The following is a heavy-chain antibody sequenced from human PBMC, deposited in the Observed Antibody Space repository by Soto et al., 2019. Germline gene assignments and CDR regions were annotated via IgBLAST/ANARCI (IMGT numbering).Heavy chain of an antibody. D-gene: IGHD6-19*01. Sequence: PGGSLRLSCAASGFTFSSYAMSWVRQAPGKGLEWVSAISGSGGSTYYADSVKGRFTISRDNSKNTLYLQMNSLRAEDTAVYYCAKGRTGYSSGWYYRYWGQGTLVTVSS. CDR3: AKGRTGYSSGWYYRY. CDR1: GFTFSSYA. V-gene: IGHV3-23*01. J-gene: IGHJ4*02. CDR2: ISGSGGST.